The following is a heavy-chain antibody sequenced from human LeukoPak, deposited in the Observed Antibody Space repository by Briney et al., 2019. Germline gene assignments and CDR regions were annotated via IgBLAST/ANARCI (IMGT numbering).Heavy chain of an antibody. CDR1: GFTFSSYA. D-gene: IGHD1-7*01. V-gene: IGHV3-23*01. J-gene: IGHJ3*02. CDR3: AKTSGITGTTRNAFDI. Sequence: GGSLRLSCAASGFTFSSYAMSWVRQAPGKGLEWVSAISGSGGSTYYADSVKGRLTISRDNSKNTLYLQMNSLRAEDTAVYYCAKTSGITGTTRNAFDIWGQGTMVTVSS. CDR2: ISGSGGST.